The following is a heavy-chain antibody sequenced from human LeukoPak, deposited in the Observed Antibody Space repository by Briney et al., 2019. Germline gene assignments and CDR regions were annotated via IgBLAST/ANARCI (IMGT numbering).Heavy chain of an antibody. J-gene: IGHJ4*02. CDR2: IYYSGST. CDR1: GDSISSYY. V-gene: IGHV4-59*01. CDR3: ARADGTAYGSGPFDY. D-gene: IGHD3-10*01. Sequence: ASETLSLTCTVSGDSISSYYWRWIRHPPGEGLEGIGHIYYSGSTNYNPSLKSRVTISVDTSKNQFSLKLSSVTAADTAVYYCARADGTAYGSGPFDYWGQGTLVTVSS.